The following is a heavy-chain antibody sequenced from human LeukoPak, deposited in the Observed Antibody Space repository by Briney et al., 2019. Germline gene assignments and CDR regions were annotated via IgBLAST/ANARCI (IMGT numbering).Heavy chain of an antibody. CDR3: ARVVHYGSGPAVG. CDR2: ISSRAYNI. D-gene: IGHD3-10*01. J-gene: IGHJ4*02. Sequence: PGGSLRLSCAASGFIFGDYYMSWIRQTPGKGLEWVSSISSRAYNIYYSDSVRGRFTISRDSAQNSLYLQMNSLRPEDTAVYYCARVVHYGSGPAVGWGQGTLVTVSS. CDR1: GFIFGDYY. V-gene: IGHV3-11*04.